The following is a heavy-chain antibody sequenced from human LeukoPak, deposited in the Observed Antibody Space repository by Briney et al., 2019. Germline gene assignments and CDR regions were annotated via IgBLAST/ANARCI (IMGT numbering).Heavy chain of an antibody. CDR1: GFTFSSYW. D-gene: IGHD3-22*01. V-gene: IGHV3-7*01. J-gene: IGHJ6*02. CDR2: IKQDGSEK. Sequence: GGSLRLSCAASGFTFSSYWMSWVRQAPGKGLEWVANIKQDGSEKYYVDSVKGRFTISRDNAKNSLYLQMNSLRAEDTAVYYCARDRYYYDSSGLSKYYYYYGMDVWGQGTTVTVSS. CDR3: ARDRYYYDSSGLSKYYYYYGMDV.